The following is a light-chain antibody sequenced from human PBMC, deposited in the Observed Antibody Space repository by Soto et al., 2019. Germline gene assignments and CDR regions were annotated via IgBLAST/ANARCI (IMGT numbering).Light chain of an antibody. CDR3: SVWDDSLRSVV. Sequence: QSVLTQPPSASGTPGHNVTISCSGSSSNIENNFLYWYQQLPGAAPKLLIYRNNQRPSGVPDRFSGSKSGTSASLAISGLRSEDEADYYCSVWDDSLRSVVFGGGTKLTVL. CDR2: RNN. V-gene: IGLV1-47*01. J-gene: IGLJ2*01. CDR1: SSNIENNF.